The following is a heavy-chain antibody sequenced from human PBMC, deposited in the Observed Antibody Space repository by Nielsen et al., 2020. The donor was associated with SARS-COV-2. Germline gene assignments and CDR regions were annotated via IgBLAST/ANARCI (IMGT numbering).Heavy chain of an antibody. J-gene: IGHJ3*02. D-gene: IGHD3-3*01. CDR3: ARERDFWSGYKAFEI. Sequence: SETLSLTCSVSGDSFSIYYWSWIRQPPGKGLEWIGYIYYSGSTNYNPSLKSRVTISIDTSKHQFSLRLSSVTAADTAIYYCARERDFWSGYKAFEIWGQGTVVTVSS. V-gene: IGHV4-59*01. CDR1: GDSFSIYY. CDR2: IYYSGST.